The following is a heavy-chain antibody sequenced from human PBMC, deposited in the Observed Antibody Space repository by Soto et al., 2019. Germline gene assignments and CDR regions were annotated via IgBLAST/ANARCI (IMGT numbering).Heavy chain of an antibody. D-gene: IGHD6-19*01. Sequence: ASVKVSCKASGYTFTGYYMHWVRQAPGQGLEWMGWINPNSGGTNYAQKFQGWVTMTRDTSISTAYMELSRLRSDDTAVYYWARGTVIGIAVAGTSDYYYYGMDVWGQGTTVTVS. J-gene: IGHJ6*02. CDR2: INPNSGGT. V-gene: IGHV1-2*04. CDR3: ARGTVIGIAVAGTSDYYYYGMDV. CDR1: GYTFTGYY.